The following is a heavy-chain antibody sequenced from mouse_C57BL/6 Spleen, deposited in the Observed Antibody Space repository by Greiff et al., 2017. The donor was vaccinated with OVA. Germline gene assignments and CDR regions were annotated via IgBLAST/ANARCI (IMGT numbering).Heavy chain of an antibody. CDR1: GFTFSDYY. CDR3: AREDYYGSQWYFDV. D-gene: IGHD1-1*01. CDR2: INYDGSST. Sequence: EVKLVESEGGLVQPGSSMKLSCTASGFTFSDYYMAWVRQVPEKGLEWVANINYDGSSTYYLDSLKSRFIISRDNAKNILYLQMCSLKSEDTATYYGAREDYYGSQWYFDVWGTGTTVTVAS. V-gene: IGHV5-16*01. J-gene: IGHJ1*03.